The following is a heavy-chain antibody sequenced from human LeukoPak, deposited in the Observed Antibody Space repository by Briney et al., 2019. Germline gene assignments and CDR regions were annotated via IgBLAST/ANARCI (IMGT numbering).Heavy chain of an antibody. Sequence: ASVKVSCKASGYTFTAYYLHWVRQAPGQGLEWMGWINPNNGATKYAQNFQGRVTMTRDSSISTTFMELRTLRSDDTAVYYCARDASGVVVPAATLTSGTWFDPWGQGTLVTVFS. CDR3: ARDASGVVVPAATLTSGTWFDP. D-gene: IGHD2-2*01. CDR2: INPNNGAT. V-gene: IGHV1-2*02. CDR1: GYTFTAYY. J-gene: IGHJ5*02.